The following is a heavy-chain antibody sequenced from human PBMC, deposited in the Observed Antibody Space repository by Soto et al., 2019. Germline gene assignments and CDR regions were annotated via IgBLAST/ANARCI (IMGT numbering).Heavy chain of an antibody. Sequence: SETLSLTCTVSGGSISSYYWSWIRQPPGKGLEWIGYIYYSGSTNYNPSLKSRVTISVDTSKNQFSLKLSSVTAADTAVYYCASAGVVVDAEYFQHWGQGTLVTVSS. J-gene: IGHJ1*01. CDR3: ASAGVVVDAEYFQH. CDR2: IYYSGST. D-gene: IGHD3-3*01. V-gene: IGHV4-59*01. CDR1: GGSISSYY.